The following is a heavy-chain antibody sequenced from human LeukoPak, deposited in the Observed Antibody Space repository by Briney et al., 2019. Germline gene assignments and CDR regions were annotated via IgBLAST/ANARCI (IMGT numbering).Heavy chain of an antibody. D-gene: IGHD1-7*01. CDR1: GFTFSSYA. J-gene: IGHJ4*02. CDR3: AKDVYNWNFYFDY. CDR2: ISASGYST. V-gene: IGHV3-23*01. Sequence: GGSLRLSCAASGFTFSSYAMSWVRQAPGKGLEWVSAISASGYSTYYADSVKGRFTVSRDNSKKTLYLQMNSLRAEDTAIFYCAKDVYNWNFYFDYWGQGTLVTVSS.